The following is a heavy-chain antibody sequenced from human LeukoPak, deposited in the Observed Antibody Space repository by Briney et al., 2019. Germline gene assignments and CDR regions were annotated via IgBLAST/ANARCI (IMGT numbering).Heavy chain of an antibody. CDR3: AREQKAGYCSGGSCYSGS. D-gene: IGHD2-15*01. CDR2: INPSGGST. Sequence: ASVKVSCKAFGYTFTSYYMHWVRQAPGQGLEWMGIINPSGGSTSYAQKFQGRVTMTRDMSTSTVYMELSSLRSEDTAVYYCAREQKAGYCSGGSCYSGSWGQGTLVTVSS. J-gene: IGHJ4*02. CDR1: GYTFTSYY. V-gene: IGHV1-46*01.